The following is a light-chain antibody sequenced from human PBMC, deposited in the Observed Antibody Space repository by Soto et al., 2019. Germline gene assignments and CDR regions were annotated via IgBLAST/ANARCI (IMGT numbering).Light chain of an antibody. CDR3: QQYGLPPHS. Sequence: EIVLTQSPGTLSLSPGERATLSCRASQSVYNKYLAWYQQKPGQTPRLLVNGASNRATGIPDRFSGGGSGTDFTLTISSLEPEDFAVYYCQQYGLPPHSFGQGTRVEIK. J-gene: IGKJ2*01. CDR2: GAS. CDR1: QSVYNKY. V-gene: IGKV3-20*01.